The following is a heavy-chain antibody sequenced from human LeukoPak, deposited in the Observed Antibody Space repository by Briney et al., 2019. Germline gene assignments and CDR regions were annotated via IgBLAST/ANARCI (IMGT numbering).Heavy chain of an antibody. Sequence: QPGGSLRLSCAASGFPFSSYGMGWVRQAPGKGLEWVSGISGGGATTYYADSVKGRFTISRDNFKNTLHLDMSSLRAEDTAEYYCAKTFGWPFYFDYWGQGTLVTVSS. CDR1: GFPFSSYG. CDR2: ISGGGATT. CDR3: AKTFGWPFYFDY. D-gene: IGHD2/OR15-2a*01. J-gene: IGHJ4*02. V-gene: IGHV3-23*01.